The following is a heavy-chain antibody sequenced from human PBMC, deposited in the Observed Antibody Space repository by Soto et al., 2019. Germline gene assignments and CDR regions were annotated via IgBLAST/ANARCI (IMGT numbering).Heavy chain of an antibody. Sequence: AETLSLTCADSGGSISSYYWSWIRQPPGKGLEWIGYIYYSGSTNYNPSLKSRVTISVDTSKNQFSLKLSSVTAADTAVYYCARWYYDFWSGPHGMDVWGQGTTVTVSS. CDR3: ARWYYDFWSGPHGMDV. CDR1: GGSISSYY. D-gene: IGHD3-3*01. V-gene: IGHV4-59*01. CDR2: IYYSGST. J-gene: IGHJ6*02.